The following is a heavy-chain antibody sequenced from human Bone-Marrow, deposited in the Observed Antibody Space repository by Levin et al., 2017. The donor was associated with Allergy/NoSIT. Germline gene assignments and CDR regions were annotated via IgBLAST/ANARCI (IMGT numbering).Heavy chain of an antibody. D-gene: IGHD3-10*01. V-gene: IGHV3-72*01. CDR3: TRAPPNSGRPGDY. J-gene: IGHJ4*02. CDR2: SRNKVNSFTT. CDR1: GFTFSDHY. Sequence: PGGSLRLSCATSGFTFSDHYMDWVRQAPGKGLEWVARSRNKVNSFTTEYVASVKGRFTISRDDSKNSLYLQMSGLKIEDTALYFCTRAPPNSGRPGDYWGQGTLVTVSS.